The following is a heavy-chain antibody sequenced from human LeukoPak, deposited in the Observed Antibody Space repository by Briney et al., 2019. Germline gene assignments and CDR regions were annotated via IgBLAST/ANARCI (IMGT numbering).Heavy chain of an antibody. CDR1: GGSISSYY. CDR3: ARHVAAVVDSGYYGMDV. D-gene: IGHD6-13*01. Sequence: SETLSLTCTVSGGSISSYYWSWIRQPPGKGLEWIGYIYYSGSTNYNPSLKSRVTISVDTSKNQFSLKLSSVTAADTAVYYCARHVAAVVDSGYYGMDVWGQGTTVTVSS. J-gene: IGHJ6*02. V-gene: IGHV4-59*08. CDR2: IYYSGST.